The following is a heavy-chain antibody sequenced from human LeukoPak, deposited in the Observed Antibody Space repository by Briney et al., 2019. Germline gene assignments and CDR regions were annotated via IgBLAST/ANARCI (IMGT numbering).Heavy chain of an antibody. Sequence: PGGSLRLSCAASGFTTSAYWMHWVRQAPGKGLVWVSRSNNDTTTAVYADSVKSRFTLSRDTAKKTPYLQMNSLRAEDTALYYCARDGGGPIDFDLWGRGTLVAVSS. J-gene: IGHJ2*01. D-gene: IGHD2-15*01. CDR2: SNNDTTTA. CDR1: GFTTSAYW. V-gene: IGHV3-74*03. CDR3: ARDGGGPIDFDL.